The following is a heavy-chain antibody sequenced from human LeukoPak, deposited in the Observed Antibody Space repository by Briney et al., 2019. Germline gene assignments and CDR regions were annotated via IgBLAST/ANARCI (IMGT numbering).Heavy chain of an antibody. CDR3: ARTMGNWNLVY. D-gene: IGHD1-1*01. CDR1: GFTFSDYG. J-gene: IGHJ4*02. CDR2: IRYDGSNK. V-gene: IGHV3-30*02. Sequence: PGGSLRLSCVASGFTFSDYGMHWVRQAPGKGLEWVAFIRYDGSNKNYGDSVKGRFTISRDNSKNTMYLQMNSLRAEDTAVYYCARTMGNWNLVYWGQGTLVTVSS.